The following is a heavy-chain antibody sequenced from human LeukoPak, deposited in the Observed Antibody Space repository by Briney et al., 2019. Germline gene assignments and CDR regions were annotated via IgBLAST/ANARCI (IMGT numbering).Heavy chain of an antibody. D-gene: IGHD1-26*01. CDR1: GFTFSSYW. CDR2: INTDGSST. V-gene: IGHV3-74*01. Sequence: PGGSLRLSCAASGFTFSSYWVHWVRQAPGKGLVWVSRINTDGSSTSYADSVKGRFTISRDNAKNTLYLQMNSLRAEDTAVYYCARGGGESYYPYYYYYMDVWGKGTTVTVSS. CDR3: ARGGGESYYPYYYYYMDV. J-gene: IGHJ6*03.